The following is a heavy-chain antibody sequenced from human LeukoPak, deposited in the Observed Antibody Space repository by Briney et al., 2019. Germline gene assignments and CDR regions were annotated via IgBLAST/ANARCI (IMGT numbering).Heavy chain of an antibody. D-gene: IGHD2-8*01. CDR1: GFTFSSYS. J-gene: IGHJ4*02. Sequence: GGSLRLSCAASGFTFSSYSMNWVRQAPGKGLEWVSSISSSSSTIYYADSVKGRFTISRDNAKNSLYLQMNSLRAEDTAVYYCARDDSVLMVYGPFDYWGQGTLVTVSS. V-gene: IGHV3-48*01. CDR2: ISSSSSTI. CDR3: ARDDSVLMVYGPFDY.